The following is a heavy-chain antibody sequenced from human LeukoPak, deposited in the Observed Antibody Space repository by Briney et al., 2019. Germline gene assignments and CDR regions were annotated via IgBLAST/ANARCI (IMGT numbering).Heavy chain of an antibody. Sequence: SETLSLTCAVYGGSFSGYYWSWNRQPPGKGLEWIGEINHSGSTNYNPSLKSRVTISVDTSKNQFSLKLSSVTAADTAVYYCARGWSETTIYYFFMAVWGQGTTVTVSS. CDR3: ARGWSETTIYYFFMAV. D-gene: IGHD3-3*01. CDR1: GGSFSGYY. J-gene: IGHJ6*03. V-gene: IGHV4-34*01. CDR2: INHSGST.